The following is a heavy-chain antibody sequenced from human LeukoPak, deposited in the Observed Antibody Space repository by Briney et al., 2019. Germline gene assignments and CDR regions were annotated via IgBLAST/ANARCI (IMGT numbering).Heavy chain of an antibody. CDR2: VFFSGST. J-gene: IGHJ4*02. D-gene: IGHD3-22*01. CDR1: GRSISSYY. V-gene: IGHV4-59*01. CDR3: ARESWDDYYDSSAYYFDY. Sequence: SETLSLACPVSGRSISSYYWSWVRHPPGKGLEWSGYVFFSGSTNYNPSLKSRVTISVDTSKNQFSLKLSSVTAADTAVYYCARESWDDYYDSSAYYFDYWGQGTLVTVSS.